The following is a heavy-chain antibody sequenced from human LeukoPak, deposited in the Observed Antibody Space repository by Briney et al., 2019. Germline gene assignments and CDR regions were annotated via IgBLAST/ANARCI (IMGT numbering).Heavy chain of an antibody. J-gene: IGHJ4*02. CDR1: GDSIISSSYY. Sequence: SETLSLTCTVSGDSIISSSYYWGWIRQPAGKGLEWIGRIHPSGSTNYNPSLKSRVTLSVDTSKNEFSLKLSSVTAADTAVYYCARGPPPDLDYWGRGTLVTVSS. CDR3: ARGPPPDLDY. V-gene: IGHV4-61*02. CDR2: IHPSGST.